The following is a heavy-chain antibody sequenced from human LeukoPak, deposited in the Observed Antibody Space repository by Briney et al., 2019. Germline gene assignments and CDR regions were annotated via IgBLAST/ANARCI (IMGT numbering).Heavy chain of an antibody. D-gene: IGHD3-22*01. Sequence: ASVKVSCKASGGTFSSYTISWVRQAPGQGPEWMGRIIPIFGTANYAQKFQGRVTITTDESTSTAYMELSSLRSEDTAVYYCAREEYYDSSGPRRVGAFDIWGQGTMVTVSS. CDR2: IIPIFGTA. CDR3: AREEYYDSSGPRRVGAFDI. J-gene: IGHJ3*02. V-gene: IGHV1-69*05. CDR1: GGTFSSYT.